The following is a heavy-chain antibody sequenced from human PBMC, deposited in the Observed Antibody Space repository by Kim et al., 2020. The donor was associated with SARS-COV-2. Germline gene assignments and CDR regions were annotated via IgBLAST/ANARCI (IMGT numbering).Heavy chain of an antibody. Sequence: GGSLRLSCEASGFTFNRHAMHWVRQPPGKGPEWVAVTSFVGTYTYYSDSVKGRFTISRDNSKNILFLQMNSLRAEDTALYYCARVADRRAAGTFFFDFWGQGTPVTVSS. CDR2: TSFVGTYT. CDR1: GFTFNRHA. V-gene: IGHV3-30*04. J-gene: IGHJ4*02. D-gene: IGHD6-13*01. CDR3: ARVADRRAAGTFFFDF.